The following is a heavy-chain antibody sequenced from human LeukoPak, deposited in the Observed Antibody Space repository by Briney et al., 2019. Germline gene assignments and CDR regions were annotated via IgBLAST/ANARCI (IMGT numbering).Heavy chain of an antibody. CDR3: SRDQPVELDIRRGYDN. Sequence: ASVKVSCKASGYTFTSYGISWVRQAPGQGLEWMGWISAYNGNTNYAQKLQGRVTMTTDTSTSTAYMELRSLRSDDTAVYYCSRDQPVELDIRRGYDNWGQGTLVTVSS. V-gene: IGHV1-18*01. J-gene: IGHJ4*02. D-gene: IGHD3-3*01. CDR1: GYTFTSYG. CDR2: ISAYNGNT.